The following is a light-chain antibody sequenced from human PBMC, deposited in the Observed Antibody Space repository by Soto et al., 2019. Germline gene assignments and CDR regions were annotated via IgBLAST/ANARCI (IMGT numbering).Light chain of an antibody. CDR1: QTISSW. CDR3: QQANSFSWT. J-gene: IGKJ1*01. V-gene: IGKV1-12*01. Sequence: DIQMTQSPSTLSGSVGYRFTITCRASQTISSWLAWYQQKPGKVPKPLIYAVSSLHSGVPSRFSGSGSGTDFTLTISDLQPEDFATYYCQQANSFSWTFGQGTTGDIK. CDR2: AVS.